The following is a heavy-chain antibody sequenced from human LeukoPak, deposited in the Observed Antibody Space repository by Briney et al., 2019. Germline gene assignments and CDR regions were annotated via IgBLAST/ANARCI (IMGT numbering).Heavy chain of an antibody. CDR2: ISSSTSTL. V-gene: IGHV3-48*02. CDR1: GFTFSYYS. CDR3: SRCRGSNARYYMDV. D-gene: IGHD1-26*01. Sequence: GGSLRLSCAASGFTFSYYSMNWVRQAPGKGLEWVSYISSSTSTLYYADSVKGRVTISRDNAKNSLYLQMNSLRDEDTAVYYCSRCRGSNARYYMDVWGKGTTVTVSS. J-gene: IGHJ6*03.